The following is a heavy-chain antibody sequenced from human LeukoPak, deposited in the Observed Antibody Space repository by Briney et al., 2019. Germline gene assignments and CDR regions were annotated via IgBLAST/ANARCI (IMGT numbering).Heavy chain of an antibody. CDR1: GGTFSSYA. J-gene: IGHJ4*02. Sequence: SVKVSCKASGGTFSSYAISRVRQAPGQGLEWMGGIIPIFGTANYAQKFQGRVTITTDESTSTAYMELSSLRSEDTAVYYCARAPVGPGGGGFDYWGQGTLVTVSS. V-gene: IGHV1-69*05. CDR2: IIPIFGTA. CDR3: ARAPVGPGGGGFDY. D-gene: IGHD3-16*01.